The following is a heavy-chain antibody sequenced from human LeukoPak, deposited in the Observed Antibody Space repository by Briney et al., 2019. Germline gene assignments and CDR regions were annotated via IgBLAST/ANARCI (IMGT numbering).Heavy chain of an antibody. J-gene: IGHJ4*02. Sequence: SETLSLTCTVSGYSISSGYHWGWIRQPPGKGLEWIGTIYHSGSTYYNPSLKSRVTISVDTSKNQFSLKLSSVTAADTAVYYCARDRGGSSGFYYFDYWGQGTLVTVSS. CDR1: GYSISSGYH. CDR3: ARDRGGSSGFYYFDY. CDR2: IYHSGST. V-gene: IGHV4-38-2*02. D-gene: IGHD6-19*01.